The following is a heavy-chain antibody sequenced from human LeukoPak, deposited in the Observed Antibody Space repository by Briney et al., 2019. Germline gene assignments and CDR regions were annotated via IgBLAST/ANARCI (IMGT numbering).Heavy chain of an antibody. CDR2: FKSKTDGETT. CDR3: SLSALSSGYDY. D-gene: IGHD3-22*01. J-gene: IGHJ4*02. Sequence: GGSLRLSCAASGFTFSNAWMSWVRQAPGEGLEWVGRFKSKTDGETTDYAEPVKGRFIISRDDSNGTLYLQMNSLKIEDAAVYYCSLSALSSGYDYWGQGTLVTVSS. V-gene: IGHV3-15*01. CDR1: GFTFSNAW.